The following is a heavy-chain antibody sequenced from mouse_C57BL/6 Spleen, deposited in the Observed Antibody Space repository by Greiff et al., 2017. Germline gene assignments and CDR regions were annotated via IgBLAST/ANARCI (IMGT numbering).Heavy chain of an antibody. D-gene: IGHD1-1*01. Sequence: EVKLVESGGGLVQSGRSLRLSCATSGFTFSDFYMEWVRQAPGKGLEWIAASRNKANDYTTEYSASVKGRFIVSRDTSQSILYLQMNALRAEDTAIYYCARDANLYYGSSPRAYWGQGTLVTVSA. J-gene: IGHJ3*01. V-gene: IGHV7-1*01. CDR1: GFTFSDFY. CDR3: ARDANLYYGSSPRAY. CDR2: SRNKANDYTT.